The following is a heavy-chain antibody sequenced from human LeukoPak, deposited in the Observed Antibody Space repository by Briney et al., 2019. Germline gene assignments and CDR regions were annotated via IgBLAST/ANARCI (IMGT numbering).Heavy chain of an antibody. D-gene: IGHD7-27*01. CDR1: GFTFSDYY. V-gene: IGHV3-11*01. CDR3: ACWALGKRYFDH. Sequence: PGGSLRLSCAPSGFTFSDYYMNWIRQTPGKGLEWIAYISSSSSSIYYADSVKGRFTISRDNAKKSLYLQMDSLRTEDTAVYYCACWALGKRYFDHWGQGTQVTVS. CDR2: ISSSSSSI. J-gene: IGHJ4*02.